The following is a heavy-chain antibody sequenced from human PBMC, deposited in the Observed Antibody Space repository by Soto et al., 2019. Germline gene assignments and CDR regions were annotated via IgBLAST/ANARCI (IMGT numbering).Heavy chain of an antibody. V-gene: IGHV4-59*01. J-gene: IGHJ5*01. CDR3: ASDRDGFDS. CDR1: GGSITTYY. CDR2: NFYSGSP. Sequence: PSETLSLTCTVSGGSITTYYWNWIRQSPGKGLEWIGYNFYSGSPNYNPSLKSRVTISVDTSQNQISLRLSSVTAADTAVYYCASDRDGFDSWGRGTLVTVSS.